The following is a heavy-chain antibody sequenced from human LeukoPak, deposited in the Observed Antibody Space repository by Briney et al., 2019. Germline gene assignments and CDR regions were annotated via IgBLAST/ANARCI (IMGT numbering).Heavy chain of an antibody. J-gene: IGHJ3*02. CDR1: GYSFTSYW. D-gene: IGHD3-9*01. V-gene: IGHV5-10-1*01. CDR2: IDPSDSYT. Sequence: GESLKISCKGSGYSFTSYWISWVRQMPGKGLEWMGRIDPSDSYTNYSPSFQGHVTISADKSISTAYLQWSSLEASDTAMYYCVIYDILTGYYIDAFDIWGQGTMVTVSS. CDR3: VIYDILTGYYIDAFDI.